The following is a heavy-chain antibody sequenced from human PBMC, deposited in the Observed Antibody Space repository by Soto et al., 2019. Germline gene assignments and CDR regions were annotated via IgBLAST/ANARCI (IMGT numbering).Heavy chain of an antibody. Sequence: GGSLRLSCAASGFTFITYAMHWVLQAPCKGLEWVAVISYDGGNKYYADSVKGRFTISRDNSKNTLYVQMNSLRAEDTALYHCARDYCSGGSCYLGAFDIWGHGTMVTVSS. CDR1: GFTFITYA. D-gene: IGHD2-15*01. V-gene: IGHV3-30-3*01. J-gene: IGHJ3*02. CDR2: ISYDGGNK. CDR3: ARDYCSGGSCYLGAFDI.